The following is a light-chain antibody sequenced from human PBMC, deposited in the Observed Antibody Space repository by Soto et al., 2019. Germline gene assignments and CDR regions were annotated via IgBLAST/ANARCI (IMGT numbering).Light chain of an antibody. CDR3: QQYGSSGT. CDR1: QSISTL. Sequence: DIEMTQSPATLSASGGDRVTITCRASQSISTLLAWYQQKPGKAPKLLIYDASRLERGVPARFSGRGSGTDFTLTISRLEPEDFAVYYCQQYGSSGTFGQGTKVDIK. V-gene: IGKV1-5*01. J-gene: IGKJ1*01. CDR2: DAS.